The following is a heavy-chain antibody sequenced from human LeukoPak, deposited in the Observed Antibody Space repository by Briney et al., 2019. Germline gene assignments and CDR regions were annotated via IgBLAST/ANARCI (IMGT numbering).Heavy chain of an antibody. V-gene: IGHV4-31*03. Sequence: SQTLSLTCTVSGGSISSGIYYWSWIRQHPGKGLEWIGYIYYSGSTNYNPSLKSRVTISVDTSKNQFSLNLSSVTAADTAVYFCARGGSWGMDVWGQGTTVTVSS. CDR2: IYYSGST. CDR1: GGSISSGIYY. D-gene: IGHD2-15*01. J-gene: IGHJ6*02. CDR3: ARGGSWGMDV.